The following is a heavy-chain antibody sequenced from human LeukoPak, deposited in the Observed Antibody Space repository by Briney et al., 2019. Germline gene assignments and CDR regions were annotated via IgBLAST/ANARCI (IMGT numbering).Heavy chain of an antibody. V-gene: IGHV3-23*01. D-gene: IGHD2-15*01. CDR3: AKQLGYCSDGSCYFPY. CDR2: ISNNGGYT. Sequence: GGSLRLSCAASGFTFSSSAISWVRQAAGKGLEWVSAISNNGGYTYYADSVQGRFTISRDNSKSTLCLQMNSLRAEDTAVYYCAKQLGYCSDGSCYFPYWGQGTLVTVSS. CDR1: GFTFSSSA. J-gene: IGHJ4*02.